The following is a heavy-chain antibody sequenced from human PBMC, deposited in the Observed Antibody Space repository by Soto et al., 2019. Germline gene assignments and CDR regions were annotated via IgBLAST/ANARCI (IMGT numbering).Heavy chain of an antibody. D-gene: IGHD1-26*01. Sequence: QVQLVESGGGVVQPGRSLRLSCAASGFTFSSYGMHWVHQAPGKGLEWVAVIWYDGSNKYYADSVKGRFTISRDNSKNTLYLQMNGLRAEDTAVYYCARDSALYSGSYHDAFDYWGQGTLVTVSS. CDR3: ARDSALYSGSYHDAFDY. J-gene: IGHJ4*02. CDR2: IWYDGSNK. V-gene: IGHV3-33*01. CDR1: GFTFSSYG.